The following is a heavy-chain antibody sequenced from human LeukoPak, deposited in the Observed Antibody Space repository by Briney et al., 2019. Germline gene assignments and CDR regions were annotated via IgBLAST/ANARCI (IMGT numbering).Heavy chain of an antibody. CDR2: IKQDGSEK. CDR1: GFTFSSYS. CDR3: ARGGGLDV. J-gene: IGHJ6*02. V-gene: IGHV3-7*03. D-gene: IGHD3-16*01. Sequence: GGSLRLSCAASGFTFSSYSMNWVRQAPGKGLEWVANIKQDGSEKYYVDSVKGRFTISRDNAKNSLYLQMSNLRAEDTAVYFCARGGGLDVWGQGATVTVSS.